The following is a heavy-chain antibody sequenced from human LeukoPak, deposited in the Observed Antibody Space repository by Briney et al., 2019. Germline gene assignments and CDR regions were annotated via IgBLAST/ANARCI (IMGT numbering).Heavy chain of an antibody. D-gene: IGHD2-15*01. CDR2: INPNSGGT. CDR3: ARVHCSGGSCYFDY. V-gene: IGHV1-2*02. Sequence: ASVKVSCKASGYTFTGYYMHWVRQAPGQGLEWMGWINPNSGGTNYAQKFQGRVTMTRDTSISTAYMELSSLRSEDTAVYYCARVHCSGGSCYFDYWGQGTLVTVSS. J-gene: IGHJ4*02. CDR1: GYTFTGYY.